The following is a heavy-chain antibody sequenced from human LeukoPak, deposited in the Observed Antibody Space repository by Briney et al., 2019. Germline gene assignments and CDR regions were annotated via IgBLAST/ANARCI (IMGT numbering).Heavy chain of an antibody. CDR1: GFTFSSYA. CDR2: ISYDGSNK. V-gene: IGHV3-30-3*01. Sequence: GGSLRLSCAASGFTFSSYAMHWVRQAPGKGLEWVAVISYDGSNKYYADSVKGRFTISRDNSKNTLYLQMNSLRAEDTAVYYCAKDGPRDATVTQRGYFDYWGQGTLVTVSS. J-gene: IGHJ4*02. D-gene: IGHD4-17*01. CDR3: AKDGPRDATVTQRGYFDY.